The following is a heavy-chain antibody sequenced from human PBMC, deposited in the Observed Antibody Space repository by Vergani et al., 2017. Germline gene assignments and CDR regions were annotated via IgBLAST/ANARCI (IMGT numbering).Heavy chain of an antibody. CDR1: GFTFSSYA. CDR3: ARDLGMYYYYMDV. J-gene: IGHJ6*03. CDR2: ISYDGSNK. V-gene: IGHV3-30-3*01. Sequence: QVQLVESGGGVVQPGRSLRLSCAASGFTFSSYAMHWVRQAPGKGLEWVAVISYDGSNKYYADSVKGRFTISRDNSKNTLYLQMNSLRAEDTALYYCARDLGMYYYYMDVWGKGTTVTVAS.